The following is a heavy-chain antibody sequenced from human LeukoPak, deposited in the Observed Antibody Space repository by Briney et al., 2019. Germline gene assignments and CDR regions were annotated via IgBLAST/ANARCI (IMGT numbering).Heavy chain of an antibody. D-gene: IGHD5-18*01. J-gene: IGHJ4*02. V-gene: IGHV3-15*07. CDR3: TTVGWSGYSYGYPVRDY. Sequence: GGSLRLSCAASGFTFTNDWMNWVRQVPGKGLEWVGRIKSTLDGGTTDLAAPVKDRFTVSRDDSKETLYLQMNSLKTEDTAIYYCTTVGWSGYSYGYPVRDYWGQGTLVTVSS. CDR1: GFTFTNDW. CDR2: IKSTLDGGTT.